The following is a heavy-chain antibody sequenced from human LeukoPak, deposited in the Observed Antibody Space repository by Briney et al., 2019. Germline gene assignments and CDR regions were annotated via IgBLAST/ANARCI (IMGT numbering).Heavy chain of an antibody. CDR3: ARDTGVEQEGYFDY. CDR2: ITPVLGIA. J-gene: IGHJ4*02. D-gene: IGHD1-14*01. CDR1: GGTFSSYA. V-gene: IGHV1-69*04. Sequence: ASVKVSCKASGGTFSSYAISWVRQAPGQGLEWMGRITPVLGIANYAQKFQGRVTITADKSTSTAYMELSSLRSEDTAVYYCARDTGVEQEGYFDYWGQGTLVTVSS.